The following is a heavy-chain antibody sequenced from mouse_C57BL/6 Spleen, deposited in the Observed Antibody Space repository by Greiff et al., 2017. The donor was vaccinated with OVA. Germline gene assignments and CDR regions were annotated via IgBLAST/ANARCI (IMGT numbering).Heavy chain of an antibody. J-gene: IGHJ2*01. V-gene: IGHV5-6*01. CDR2: ISSGGSYT. CDR1: GFTFSSYG. Sequence: EVKLMESGGDLVKPGGSLKLSCAASGFTFSSYGMSWVRQTPDKRLEWVATISSGGSYTYYPDSVKGRFTISRDNAKNTLYLQMSSLKSEDTAMYYCARHPLTGAYFDYWGQGTTLTVSS. D-gene: IGHD4-1*01. CDR3: ARHPLTGAYFDY.